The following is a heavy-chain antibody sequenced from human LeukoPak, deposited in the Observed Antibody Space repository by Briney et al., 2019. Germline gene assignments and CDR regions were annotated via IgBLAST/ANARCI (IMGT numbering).Heavy chain of an antibody. CDR3: ARGLQSFTVTGYFDY. Sequence: SETLSLTCTVSGGSISSGGYYWSWIRQHPGKGLEWIGYIYYSGSTYYNPSLKSRVTISVDTSKNQFSLKLSSVTAADTAVYYCARGLQSFTVTGYFDYWGQGTLVTVSS. CDR1: GGSISSGGYY. V-gene: IGHV4-31*03. D-gene: IGHD4-17*01. J-gene: IGHJ4*02. CDR2: IYYSGST.